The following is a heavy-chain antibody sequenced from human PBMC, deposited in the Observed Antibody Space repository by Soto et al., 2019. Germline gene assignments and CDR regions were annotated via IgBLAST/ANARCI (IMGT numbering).Heavy chain of an antibody. V-gene: IGHV3-23*01. J-gene: IGHJ4*02. CDR3: AKWDRVVVVAAQFDY. CDR2: ISGSGGST. D-gene: IGHD2-15*01. Sequence: EGQLLESGGGLVQPGGSERLSCAASGFTFSSYAMSWVRQAPGKGLEWVSAISGSGGSTYYADSVKGRFTISRDNSKNTLYLQMNSLRAEDTAVYYCAKWDRVVVVAAQFDYWGQGTLVTVSS. CDR1: GFTFSSYA.